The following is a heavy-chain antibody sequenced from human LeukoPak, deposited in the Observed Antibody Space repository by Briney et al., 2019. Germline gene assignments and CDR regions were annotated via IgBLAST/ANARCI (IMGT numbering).Heavy chain of an antibody. CDR1: GFTFSSYA. CDR3: ARGWGTMIVGAFDI. V-gene: IGHV3-30-3*01. D-gene: IGHD3-22*01. J-gene: IGHJ3*02. CDR2: ISYDGSNK. Sequence: GGSLRLSCAASGFTFSSYAMHWVRQAPGKGLEWVAVISYDGSNKYYADSVKGRFTISRDNSKNTLYLQMNSLRAEDTAVYYCARGWGTMIVGAFDIWGQGTMVTVSS.